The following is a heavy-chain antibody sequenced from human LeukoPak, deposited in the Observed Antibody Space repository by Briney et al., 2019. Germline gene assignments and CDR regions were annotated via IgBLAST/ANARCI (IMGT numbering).Heavy chain of an antibody. J-gene: IGHJ4*02. Sequence: PSETLSLTCTVSGGSIGSYYWGWIRQPPGKGLEWIGYIYHSGSTKYNPSLKSRVTISVDTSKNQFSLKLSSVTAADTAVYYCARDGYSGNDGLWGQGSLVTVSS. CDR1: GGSIGSYY. D-gene: IGHD5-12*01. V-gene: IGHV4-59*01. CDR2: IYHSGST. CDR3: ARDGYSGNDGL.